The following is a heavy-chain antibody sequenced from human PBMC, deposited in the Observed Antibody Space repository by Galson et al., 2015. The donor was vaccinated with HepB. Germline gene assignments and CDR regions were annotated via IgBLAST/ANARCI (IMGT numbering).Heavy chain of an antibody. D-gene: IGHD3-16*02. Sequence: SVKVSCKASGYTFTSYGISWVRQAPGQGLEWMGWISAYNGNTNYAQKLQGRVTMTTDTSTSTAYMELRSLRSDDTAVYYCARDADYDYVWGSYRNDAFDIWGQGTMVTVSS. CDR1: GYTFTSYG. CDR2: ISAYNGNT. V-gene: IGHV1-18*01. J-gene: IGHJ3*02. CDR3: ARDADYDYVWGSYRNDAFDI.